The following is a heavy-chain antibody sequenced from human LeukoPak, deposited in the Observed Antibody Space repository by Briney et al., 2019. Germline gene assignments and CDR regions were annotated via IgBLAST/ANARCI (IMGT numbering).Heavy chain of an antibody. V-gene: IGHV4-39*07. J-gene: IGHJ4*02. Sequence: SETLSLTCTVSGGSISSSSYYWSWIRQPPGKGLEWIGEINHSGNTNYNPSLKSRVTISVDTSRNQFSLKLSSVTAADTAVFYCARGNYGDSGANREFDYWGQGTLVTVSS. CDR2: INHSGNT. CDR1: GGSISSSSYY. D-gene: IGHD4-17*01. CDR3: ARGNYGDSGANREFDY.